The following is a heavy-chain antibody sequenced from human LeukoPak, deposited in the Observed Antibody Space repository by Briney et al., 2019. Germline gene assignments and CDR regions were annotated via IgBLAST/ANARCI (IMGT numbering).Heavy chain of an antibody. D-gene: IGHD5-18*01. J-gene: IGHJ4*02. Sequence: GGSLRLSCAASGFTFSSYSMNWVRQAPGKGLEWVSYISSSSSTIYYADSVKGRFTISRDNAKNSLYLQMNSLRAEDTAVYYCARGGYSYGYVPFDYWAREPWSPSPQ. V-gene: IGHV3-48*01. CDR1: GFTFSSYS. CDR3: ARGGYSYGYVPFDY. CDR2: ISSSSSTI.